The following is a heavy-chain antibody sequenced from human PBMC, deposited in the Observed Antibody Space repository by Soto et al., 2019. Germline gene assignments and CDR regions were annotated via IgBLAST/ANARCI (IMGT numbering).Heavy chain of an antibody. V-gene: IGHV1-69*13. CDR2: IIPIFGSA. J-gene: IGHJ6*02. Sequence: ASVKVSCMAAGYTFTSYGISWVRQAPGQGLEWMGGIIPIFGSANYAQKFQGRVTITADESTNTAYMELTSVTAADSAVYYCARDDHIVVVPTSLGAMDVWGQGTTVTVSS. D-gene: IGHD2-2*01. CDR3: ARDDHIVVVPTSLGAMDV. CDR1: GYTFTSYG.